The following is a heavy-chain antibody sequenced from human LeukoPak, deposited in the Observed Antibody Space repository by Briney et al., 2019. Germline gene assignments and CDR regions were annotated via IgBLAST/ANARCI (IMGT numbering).Heavy chain of an antibody. CDR1: GFTFSSYW. CDR2: INQNGSEI. V-gene: IGHV3-7*01. J-gene: IGHJ4*02. D-gene: IGHD1-14*01. CDR3: ARDPLTQNDY. Sequence: PGGSLRLSCAASGFTFSSYWMSWVRQAPGKGLEGVANINQNGSEIYYVDSVKGRFTISRDNAKNSLYLQMNTLRAEDTALYYCARDPLTQNDYWGQGTLVTVSS.